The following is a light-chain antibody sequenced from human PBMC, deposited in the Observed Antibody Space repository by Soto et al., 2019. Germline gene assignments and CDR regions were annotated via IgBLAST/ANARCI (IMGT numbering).Light chain of an antibody. V-gene: IGKV1-33*01. CDR1: RDIRNS. Sequence: DIQMTQSPSSLSASVGDRVTITCQASRDIRNSLAWYQQTPGQAPKLLLHDASRLQPGVPSRFSGSGSGTEFIFTISSLQPDDIATYHCQQNDDLPRTFGGGTKVEIK. J-gene: IGKJ4*01. CDR2: DAS. CDR3: QQNDDLPRT.